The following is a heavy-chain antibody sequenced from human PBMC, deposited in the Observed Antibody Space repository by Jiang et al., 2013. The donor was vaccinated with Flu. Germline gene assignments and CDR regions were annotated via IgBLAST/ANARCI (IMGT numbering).Heavy chain of an antibody. Sequence: GKGLEWIGYIYYSGSTNXNPSLKSRVTISVDTSKNQFSLKLSSVTAADTAVYYCARRFGKQLVRFFDYWGQGTLVTVSS. J-gene: IGHJ4*02. CDR2: IYYSGST. V-gene: IGHV4-59*01. CDR3: ARRFGKQLVRFFDY. D-gene: IGHD6-13*01.